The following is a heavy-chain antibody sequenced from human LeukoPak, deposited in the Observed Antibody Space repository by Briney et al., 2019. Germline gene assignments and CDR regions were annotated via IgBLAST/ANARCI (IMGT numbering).Heavy chain of an antibody. V-gene: IGHV3-7*01. Sequence: GGSLRLSCAASGFTFSSYWMSWVRQAPGKGLEWVANIKQDGSEKYYVDSVKGRFTISRDNAKNSLYLQMNSLRAEDTAVYYCARESFDIHSYGYSFDYWGQGTLVTVSS. CDR1: GFTFSSYW. D-gene: IGHD5-18*01. CDR2: IKQDGSEK. J-gene: IGHJ4*02. CDR3: ARESFDIHSYGYSFDY.